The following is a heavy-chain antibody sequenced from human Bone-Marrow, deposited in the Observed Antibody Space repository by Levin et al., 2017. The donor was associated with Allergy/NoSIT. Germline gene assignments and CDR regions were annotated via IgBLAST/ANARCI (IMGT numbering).Heavy chain of an antibody. D-gene: IGHD5-12*01. CDR3: AGRKGYAGDLYFDH. CDR1: GYSFSSHW. CDR2: IYPGDSDT. V-gene: IGHV5-51*01. J-gene: IGHJ4*02. Sequence: GESLKISCKGSGYSFSSHWIGWARQMPGKGLEWMGIIYPGDSDTTYSPSFQGQVTISADKSISTAYLQWSSLKASDTAIYYCAGRKGYAGDLYFDHWGQGTLVTVSS.